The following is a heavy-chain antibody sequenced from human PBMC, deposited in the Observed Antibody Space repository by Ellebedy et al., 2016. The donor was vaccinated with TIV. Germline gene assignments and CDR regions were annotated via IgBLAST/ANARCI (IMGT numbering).Heavy chain of an antibody. D-gene: IGHD3-22*01. V-gene: IGHV5-51*01. Sequence: GESLKISXKASGYSFTNYWIGWVRQMPGKGLEWMGIIYPGDSDTRYSPSFQGQVTISADRSISTAYLQWSSLEASDTAIYFCARRPNFLDRSGNYFFDYWGQGTLVTVSS. J-gene: IGHJ4*02. CDR1: GYSFTNYW. CDR3: ARRPNFLDRSGNYFFDY. CDR2: IYPGDSDT.